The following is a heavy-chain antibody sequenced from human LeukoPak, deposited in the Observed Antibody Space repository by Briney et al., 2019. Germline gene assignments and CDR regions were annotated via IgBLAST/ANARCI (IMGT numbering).Heavy chain of an antibody. Sequence: SETLSLTCTVSGGSISSSSYYWGWIRQPPGKGLEWIGSIYYSGSTYYNPSLKSRVTISVDTSKNQFSLKLSSVTAADTAVYYCARDPPDSDYGDSDYWGQGTLVTVSS. CDR2: IYYSGST. CDR1: GGSISSSSYY. D-gene: IGHD4-17*01. J-gene: IGHJ4*02. V-gene: IGHV4-39*07. CDR3: ARDPPDSDYGDSDY.